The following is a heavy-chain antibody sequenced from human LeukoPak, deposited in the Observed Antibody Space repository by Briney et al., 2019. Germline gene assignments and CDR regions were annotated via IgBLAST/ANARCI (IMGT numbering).Heavy chain of an antibody. V-gene: IGHV4-59*01. CDR2: IYYSGST. CDR3: ARGNSGSYYYSLYYYYGMDV. CDR1: GGSISSYY. Sequence: SETLSLTCTVSGGSISSYYWSWIRQPPGKGLEWIGYIYYSGSTNYNPSLKSRVTISVDTSKNQFSLKLSSVTAADTAVYYCARGNSGSYYYSLYYYYGMDVWGLGTTVTVSS. J-gene: IGHJ6*02. D-gene: IGHD1-26*01.